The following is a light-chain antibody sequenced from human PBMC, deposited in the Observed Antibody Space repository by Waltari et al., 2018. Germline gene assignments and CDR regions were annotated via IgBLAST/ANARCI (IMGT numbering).Light chain of an antibody. CDR1: NIGSKA. Sequence: SYVLTQPPSVSVAPGQTARITCGGDNIGSKAVHWYQQKPGQAPVPVVYDDEDRPSGITVRFSGSNSGDTATLPSSRVEAGDEADFFCLVWDNSRDHVVFGGGTKLTVL. CDR2: DDE. J-gene: IGLJ2*01. V-gene: IGLV3-21*02. CDR3: LVWDNSRDHVV.